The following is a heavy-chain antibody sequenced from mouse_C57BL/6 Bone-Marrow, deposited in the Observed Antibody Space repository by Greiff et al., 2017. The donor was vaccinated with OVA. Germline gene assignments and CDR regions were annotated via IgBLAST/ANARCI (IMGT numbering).Heavy chain of an antibody. D-gene: IGHD2-1*01. CDR3: TRLLDAMDY. CDR1: GFTFSSYA. J-gene: IGHJ4*01. Sequence: DVKLVESGAGLVKPGGSLKLSCAASGFTFSSYAMSWVRPTPEKRLEWVAYISSGGDYIYYADTVKGRFTISRDNARNTLYLQMSSLKSEDTAMYYCTRLLDAMDYWGQGTSVTVSS. CDR2: ISSGGDYI. V-gene: IGHV5-9-1*02.